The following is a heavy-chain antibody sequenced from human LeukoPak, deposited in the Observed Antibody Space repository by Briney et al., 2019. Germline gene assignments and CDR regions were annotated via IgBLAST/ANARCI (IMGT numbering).Heavy chain of an antibody. CDR2: IYSGGST. V-gene: IGHV3-53*01. J-gene: IGHJ4*02. D-gene: IGHD3-10*01. CDR1: GFTVSSNY. CDR3: ASRAPEWFGEAR. Sequence: PGGSLRLSCAASGFTVSSNYMSWVRQAPGKGLEWVSVIYSGGSTYYADSVKGRFTISRDNSKNTLYLQMNSLRAEDAAVYYCASRAPEWFGEARRGQGTLVTVSS.